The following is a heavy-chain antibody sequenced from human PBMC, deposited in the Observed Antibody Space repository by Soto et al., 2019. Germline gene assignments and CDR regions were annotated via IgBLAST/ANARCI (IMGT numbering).Heavy chain of an antibody. J-gene: IGHJ4*02. D-gene: IGHD3-22*01. CDR1: GGSISSGGYS. Sequence: PSETLSLTCAVSGGSISSGGYSWSWIRQPPGKGLEWIGYIYHSGSTYYNPSLKSRVTISVDRSKNQFSLKLSSVTAEDTAVYYCAKEARERAAMIVYPLDYWGQGNLVTVSS. CDR3: AKEARERAAMIVYPLDY. V-gene: IGHV4-30-2*01. CDR2: IYHSGST.